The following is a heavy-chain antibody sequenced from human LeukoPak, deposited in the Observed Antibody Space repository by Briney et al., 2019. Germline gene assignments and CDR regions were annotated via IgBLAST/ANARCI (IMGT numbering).Heavy chain of an antibody. CDR2: IFYTGGN. V-gene: IGHV4-59*01. D-gene: IGHD6-19*01. Sequence: SETLSLTCSVSGGSISSSYWSRIRQAPGKGPEWIGYIFYTGGNDYSPSLKSRVTISVDTSKNQFSLRVNSVTAADTAVYYCARAIYSRAWYASDIWGQGTVVTVSA. CDR3: ARAIYSRAWYASDI. CDR1: GGSISSSY. J-gene: IGHJ3*02.